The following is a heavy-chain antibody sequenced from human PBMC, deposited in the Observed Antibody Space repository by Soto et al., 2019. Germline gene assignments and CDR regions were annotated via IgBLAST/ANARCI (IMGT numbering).Heavy chain of an antibody. D-gene: IGHD6-13*01. CDR2: INAANGVT. J-gene: IGHJ5*02. CDR3: VRRHVSATGIDWFDP. V-gene: IGHV1-3*01. Sequence: ASVKVSCKASGYTFTSYGIHWVRQAPGQRLEWMGWINAANGVTKYSLKFQGRVTITRDTSASTAYMELSSLRSEDTAVYYCVRRHVSATGIDWFDPWGQGTLVTVS. CDR1: GYTFTSYG.